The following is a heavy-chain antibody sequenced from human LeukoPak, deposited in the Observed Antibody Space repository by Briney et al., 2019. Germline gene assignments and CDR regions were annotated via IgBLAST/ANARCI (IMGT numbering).Heavy chain of an antibody. CDR3: AKDRGNSGWHFNWFDP. J-gene: IGHJ5*02. Sequence: PGGSLRLSCAASGFTFSSYGMHWVRQAPGKGLEWVAVIWYDGSNKYYADSVKGRFTISRDNSKNTLYLQMNSLRAEDTAVYYCAKDRGNSGWHFNWFDPWGQGTLVTASS. CDR1: GFTFSSYG. D-gene: IGHD6-19*01. V-gene: IGHV3-33*06. CDR2: IWYDGSNK.